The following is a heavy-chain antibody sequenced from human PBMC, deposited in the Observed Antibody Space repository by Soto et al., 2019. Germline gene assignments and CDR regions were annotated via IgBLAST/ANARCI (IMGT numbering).Heavy chain of an antibody. CDR1: GGTFSSYT. CDR2: IIPILGIA. CDR3: ASSVVVVVAAIDYYYYMDV. Sequence: QVQLVQSGAEVKKPGSSVKVSCKASGGTFSSYTISWVRQAPGQGLEWMGRIIPILGIANYAQKFQGRVTITADKSTSTAYMELSSLRSDDTAVYYCASSVVVVVAAIDYYYYMDVWGKGTTVTVSS. J-gene: IGHJ6*03. D-gene: IGHD2-15*01. V-gene: IGHV1-69*02.